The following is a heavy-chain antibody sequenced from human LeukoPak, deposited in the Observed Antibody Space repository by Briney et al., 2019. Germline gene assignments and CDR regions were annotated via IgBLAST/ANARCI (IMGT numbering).Heavy chain of an antibody. CDR3: ARDLSHRYYHSTGYAFDY. CDR2: IVVGSGNT. J-gene: IGHJ4*02. Sequence: SVKVSCKASGFTFSSSAMQWVRQARGQRLEWIGWIVVGSGNTNYAQKFQGRVTMTRDTSTSTVYMDLSSLRSEDTAMYYCARDLSHRYYHSTGYAFDYWGQGTLVTVSS. CDR1: GFTFSSSA. V-gene: IGHV1-58*02. D-gene: IGHD3-22*01.